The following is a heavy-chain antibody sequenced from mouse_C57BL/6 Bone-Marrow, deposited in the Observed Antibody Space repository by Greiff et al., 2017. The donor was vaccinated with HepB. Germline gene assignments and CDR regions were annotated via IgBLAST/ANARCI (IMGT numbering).Heavy chain of an antibody. CDR3: AREPSLAFYAMDY. CDR2: IDPANGYT. V-gene: IGHV14-3*01. J-gene: IGHJ4*01. CDR1: GFNIKNTY. D-gene: IGHD6-1*01. Sequence: EVKLVESVAELVRPGASVKLSCTASGFNIKNTYMHWVKQRPEQGLEWIGRIDPANGYTKYAPKFQGKATITADTSSNTAYLQISHLTSEDTAIYYCAREPSLAFYAMDYWGKGTSVTVSS.